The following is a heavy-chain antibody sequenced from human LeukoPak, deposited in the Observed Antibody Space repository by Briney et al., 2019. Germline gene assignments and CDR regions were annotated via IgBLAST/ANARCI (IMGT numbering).Heavy chain of an antibody. CDR1: GFTFSSYA. CDR3: ARHYCSGGSCYYYYGMDV. V-gene: IGHV3-23*01. D-gene: IGHD2-15*01. J-gene: IGHJ6*02. CDR2: ISGSGGST. Sequence: PGGSLRLSCAASGFTFSSYAMSWVRQAPGKGLEWVSAISGSGGSTYYADSVKGRFTISRDNSKNTLYLQMNSLRAEDTAVYYCARHYCSGGSCYYYYGMDVWGQGTTVTVSS.